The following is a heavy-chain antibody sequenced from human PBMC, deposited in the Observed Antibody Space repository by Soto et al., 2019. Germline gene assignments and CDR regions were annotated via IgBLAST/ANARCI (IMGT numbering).Heavy chain of an antibody. J-gene: IGHJ4*02. CDR2: IWDDGRRK. V-gene: IGHV3-33*01. CDR1: GFTFSLYG. CDR3: ATWQGSLNFHY. Sequence: PGGSLRLSCAASGFTFSLYGMPWVRQAPGKGLEWVAAIWDDGRRKDYADSVKDRLFISRDNSKNTLYLQLDSLRPEDTAVYYCATWQGSLNFHYWGQGTLVTVSS.